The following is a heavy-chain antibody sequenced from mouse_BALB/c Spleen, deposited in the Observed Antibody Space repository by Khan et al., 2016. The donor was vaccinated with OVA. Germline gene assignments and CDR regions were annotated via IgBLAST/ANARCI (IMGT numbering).Heavy chain of an antibody. CDR1: RYTFTDYI. J-gene: IGHJ3*01. V-gene: IGHV1-77*01. D-gene: IGHD2-3*01. CDR2: IFPGSDTP. CDR3: ARGGYSAFSY. Sequence: QVQLKQSGPEVVKPGASLKVSCKASRYTFTDYIIGWVKQSTRQGLEWIGDIFPGSDTPYYNEKFKDKATLTADISSNTAYMQLSSLTSADSAVFLCARGGYSAFSYWGQGTLVTVAA.